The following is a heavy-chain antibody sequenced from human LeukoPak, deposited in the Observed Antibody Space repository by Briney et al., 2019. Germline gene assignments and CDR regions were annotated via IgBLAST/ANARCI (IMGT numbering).Heavy chain of an antibody. CDR2: ISSSSSYI. Sequence: GSLRLSFAASGFTFSSYSMKWVRQAPGKGLEWVSSISSSSSYIYYADSVKGRFTISRDNAKNSLYLQMNSLRAEDTAVYYCARAGGSYADYWGQGTLVTVSS. CDR3: ARAGGSYADY. D-gene: IGHD1-26*01. J-gene: IGHJ4*02. CDR1: GFTFSSYS. V-gene: IGHV3-21*01.